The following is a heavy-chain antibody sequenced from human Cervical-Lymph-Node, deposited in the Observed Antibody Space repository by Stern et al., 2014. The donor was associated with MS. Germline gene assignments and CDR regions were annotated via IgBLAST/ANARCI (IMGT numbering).Heavy chain of an antibody. J-gene: IGHJ4*02. D-gene: IGHD3-10*01. CDR3: ARDVLGDFGNDSNFDS. CDR2: ISSDGTNV. Sequence: AHLVESGGGVVQPGRSLRLACAASGFAFKNYAMHWVRPAPGKGLEWVAVISSDGTNVHYPDSVRGRFIISRDNSKNTLYLQMSSLRAEDTALYYCARDVLGDFGNDSNFDSWGQGTLVTVS. CDR1: GFAFKNYA. V-gene: IGHV3-30*15.